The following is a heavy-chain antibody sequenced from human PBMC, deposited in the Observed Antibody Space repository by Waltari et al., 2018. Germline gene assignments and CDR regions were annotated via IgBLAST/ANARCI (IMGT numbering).Heavy chain of an antibody. CDR2: IYSGGST. V-gene: IGHV3-53*01. J-gene: IGHJ5*02. D-gene: IGHD3-3*01. Sequence: EVQLVESGGGLIQPGGSLRLSCAASGFTVSSNYMSWVGQAPGKGLEWVSVIYSGGSTYYADSVKGRFTISRDNSKNTLYLQMNSLRAEDTAVYYCARTANYDFWSGAPHWFDPWGQGTLVTVSS. CDR1: GFTVSSNY. CDR3: ARTANYDFWSGAPHWFDP.